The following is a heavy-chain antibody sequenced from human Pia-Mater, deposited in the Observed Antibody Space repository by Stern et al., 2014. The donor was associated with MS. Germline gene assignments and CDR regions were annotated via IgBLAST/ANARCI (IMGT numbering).Heavy chain of an antibody. Sequence: QVQLVESGGGVVQPGRSLRLSCAASGFTFSSYGMHWVRQAPGKGLAWVAIIWYDGSNKYYADSVKGRFTISRDNSKNTLYLQMNSLRAEDTAVYYCARDPNNENWFDPWGQGTLVTVSS. CDR1: GFTFSSYG. CDR2: IWYDGSNK. V-gene: IGHV3-33*01. CDR3: ARDPNNENWFDP. J-gene: IGHJ5*02. D-gene: IGHD1-1*01.